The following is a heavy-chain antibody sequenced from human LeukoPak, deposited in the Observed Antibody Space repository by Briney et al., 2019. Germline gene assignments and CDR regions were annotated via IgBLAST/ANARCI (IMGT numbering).Heavy chain of an antibody. CDR3: ARDRAAFGVVQVGY. V-gene: IGHV3-74*01. CDR1: TFTFSRYW. Sequence: GESLRLSCAASTFTFSRYWMHWVRQAPGKGLVWVSRINSGGTNTYYADSVKVRFTISRDNTKNTLYLQMNSLRTEDTAVYYCARDRAAFGVVQVGYWGQGTLVTVSS. D-gene: IGHD3-3*01. J-gene: IGHJ4*02. CDR2: INSGGTNT.